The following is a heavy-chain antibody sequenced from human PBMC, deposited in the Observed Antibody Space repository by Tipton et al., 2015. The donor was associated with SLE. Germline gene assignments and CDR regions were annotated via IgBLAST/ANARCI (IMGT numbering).Heavy chain of an antibody. V-gene: IGHV4-59*01. CDR3: AREGTGGDGYSHDAFDI. Sequence: GLVKPSETLSLTCTVSGGSISSYYWSWIRQPPGKGLEWIGYIYYSGSTNYNPSLKSRVTISVDTSKNQFSLKLSSVTAADTAVYCCAREGTGGDGYSHDAFDIWGQGTMVTVSS. J-gene: IGHJ3*02. D-gene: IGHD5-24*01. CDR2: IYYSGST. CDR1: GGSISSYY.